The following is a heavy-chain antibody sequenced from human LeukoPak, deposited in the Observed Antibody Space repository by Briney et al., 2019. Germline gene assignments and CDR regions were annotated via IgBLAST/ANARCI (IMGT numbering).Heavy chain of an antibody. D-gene: IGHD4-17*01. CDR1: GFTFSNYA. J-gene: IGHJ3*02. Sequence: GGSLRLSCAASGFTFSNYAIHWVRQAPGKGLEWVAVIWYDGSNKYYTDSVKGRFTISRDNSKNTLYLQMNSLRAEDTAVYYCARDHGTVTTIRGFDIWGQGTMVTVSS. CDR2: IWYDGSNK. CDR3: ARDHGTVTTIRGFDI. V-gene: IGHV3-33*01.